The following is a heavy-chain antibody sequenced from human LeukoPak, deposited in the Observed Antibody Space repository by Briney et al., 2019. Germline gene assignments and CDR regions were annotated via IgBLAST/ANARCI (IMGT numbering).Heavy chain of an antibody. Sequence: ASVKVSCKASGYTFTSYGISWVRQAPGQGLEWMGWISAYNGNTKHAQKLQGRVTMSTDTSTSTAYMELRSLRSDDTAVYYCARGMTTGTTRWFDPWGQGTLVTVSS. CDR2: ISAYNGNT. J-gene: IGHJ5*02. CDR1: GYTFTSYG. D-gene: IGHD1-1*01. CDR3: ARGMTTGTTRWFDP. V-gene: IGHV1-18*01.